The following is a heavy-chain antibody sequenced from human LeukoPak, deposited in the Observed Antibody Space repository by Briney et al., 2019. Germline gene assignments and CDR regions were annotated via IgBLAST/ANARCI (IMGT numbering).Heavy chain of an antibody. V-gene: IGHV1-24*01. J-gene: IGHJ4*02. CDR1: GYTLTELS. D-gene: IGHD6-19*01. Sequence: GAPVKVSCKVSGYTLTELSMHWVRQAPGKGLEWMGGFDPEDGETIYAQKFQGRVTMTEDTSTDTAYMELSSLRSEDTAAYYCATPGYSLSRDSSGNFDYWGQGTLVTVSS. CDR3: ATPGYSLSRDSSGNFDY. CDR2: FDPEDGET.